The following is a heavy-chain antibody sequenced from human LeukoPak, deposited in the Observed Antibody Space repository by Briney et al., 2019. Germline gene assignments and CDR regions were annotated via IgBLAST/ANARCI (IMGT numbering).Heavy chain of an antibody. CDR1: GFTFSSYA. CDR2: ISGSGGTT. J-gene: IGHJ6*02. V-gene: IGHV3-23*01. Sequence: GGSLRLSCAASGFTFSSYAMSWVRQAPGKGLELVSGISGSGGTTYYADSVKGRFTISRDNAKNSLYLQMTSLRAEDTAVYYCARDYDFWSGYPSPMDVWGQGTTVTVSS. D-gene: IGHD3-3*01. CDR3: ARDYDFWSGYPSPMDV.